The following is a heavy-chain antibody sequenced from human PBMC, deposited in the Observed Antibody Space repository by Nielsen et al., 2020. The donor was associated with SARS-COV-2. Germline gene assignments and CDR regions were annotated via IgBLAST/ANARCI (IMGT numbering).Heavy chain of an antibody. D-gene: IGHD3-22*01. Sequence: SETLSLTCSVSGASVGAYYWSWIRQPPGKGLEWVGYISYSGSTNYNPSLKSRVTISMDTSKNQFSLKLTSVTAADTAVYYCAHQSYSDDDRYADFWGQGTLVTVSS. CDR1: GASVGAYY. CDR2: ISYSGST. V-gene: IGHV4-59*08. J-gene: IGHJ4*02. CDR3: AHQSYSDDDRYADF.